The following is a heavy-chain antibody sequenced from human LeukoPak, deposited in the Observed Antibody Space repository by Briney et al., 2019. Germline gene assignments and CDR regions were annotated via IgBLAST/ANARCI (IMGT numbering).Heavy chain of an antibody. Sequence: GASVKVSCKASGYTVTGYYMHWVRQAPGQALEWMGWINPNSCGTNYAQKFQGRVTMTRDTSISTAYMELSRLRSDDTAVYYCARDLYCSSTSCYTSYYYYYYMDVWGKGTTVTVSS. V-gene: IGHV1-2*02. CDR1: GYTVTGYY. J-gene: IGHJ6*03. CDR3: ARDLYCSSTSCYTSYYYYYYMDV. CDR2: INPNSCGT. D-gene: IGHD2-2*02.